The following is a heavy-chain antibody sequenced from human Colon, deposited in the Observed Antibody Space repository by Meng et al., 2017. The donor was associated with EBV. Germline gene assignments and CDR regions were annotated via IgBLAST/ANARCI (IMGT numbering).Heavy chain of an antibody. CDR2: IYHGGNT. D-gene: IGHD5-24*01. J-gene: IGHJ4*02. CDR3: ARGNAYNAPSFDY. Sequence: VHWQDAGPDGGEPSGTPPPPCAVSGASISSNNWWSGVRQPPGKGLEWIGEIYHGGNTNYNPSLKSRVTISVDRSNDQFSLSLSSVTAADTAVYYCARGNAYNAPSFDYWGQGTLVTVSS. V-gene: IGHV4-4*02. CDR1: GASISSNNW.